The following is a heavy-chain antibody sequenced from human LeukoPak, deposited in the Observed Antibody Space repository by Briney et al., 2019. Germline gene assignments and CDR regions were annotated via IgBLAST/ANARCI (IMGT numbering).Heavy chain of an antibody. CDR1: GGSFSGYY. Sequence: SETLSLTCAVYGGSFSGYYWSWIRQPPGKGLEWIGEINHSGSTNYNPSLKSRVTISVDTSKNQFSLKLSSVTAADTAVYCCARLIVVVVAATTSHDAFDIWGQGTMVTVSS. V-gene: IGHV4-34*01. CDR3: ARLIVVVVAATTSHDAFDI. D-gene: IGHD2-15*01. CDR2: INHSGST. J-gene: IGHJ3*02.